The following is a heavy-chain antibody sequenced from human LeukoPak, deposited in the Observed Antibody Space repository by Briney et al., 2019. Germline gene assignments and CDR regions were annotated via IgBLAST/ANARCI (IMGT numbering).Heavy chain of an antibody. V-gene: IGHV3-23*01. CDR1: GFTFSDYA. Sequence: GESLRLSCAASGFTFSDYAMTWVRQAPGKGLEWVSNIGGSGGNTYYADSVKGRFTISRDNSENTLFLQMNSLAADDTAVYYCAKGGGPFDYWGQGTLVTVSS. D-gene: IGHD1-26*01. J-gene: IGHJ4*02. CDR2: IGGSGGNT. CDR3: AKGGGPFDY.